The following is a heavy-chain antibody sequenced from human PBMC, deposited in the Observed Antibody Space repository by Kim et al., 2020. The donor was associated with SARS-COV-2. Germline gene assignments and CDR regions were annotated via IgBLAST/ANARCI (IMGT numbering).Heavy chain of an antibody. D-gene: IGHD6-19*01. J-gene: IGHJ4*02. V-gene: IGHV1-3*01. Sequence: YSQKFQGRVTITRDTSASTAYMELSSLRSEDTAVYYCARDRGSGWYESDYWGQGTLVTVSS. CDR3: ARDRGSGWYESDY.